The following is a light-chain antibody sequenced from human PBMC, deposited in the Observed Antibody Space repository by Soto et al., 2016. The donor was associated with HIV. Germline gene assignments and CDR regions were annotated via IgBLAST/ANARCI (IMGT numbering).Light chain of an antibody. Sequence: SYVLTQPPSVSVAPGRTARITCGGNNIGSKGVHWYQQKPGQAPVLVVFDDSDRPSGIPERFSGSNSGNTATLSISRVEAGDEADYYCLVWDRSSEHYVFGTGTKVTVL. CDR2: DDS. CDR3: LVWDRSSEHYV. V-gene: IGLV3-21*03. J-gene: IGLJ1*01. CDR1: NIGSKG.